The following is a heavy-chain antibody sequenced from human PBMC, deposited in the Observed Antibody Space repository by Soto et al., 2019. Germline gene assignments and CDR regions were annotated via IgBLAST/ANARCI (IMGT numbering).Heavy chain of an antibody. J-gene: IGHJ4*02. Sequence: QLQLQESGPGLVKPSETLSITCTVSGGSISSSSYYWGWIRQPPGKGLEWIGSIYDSGSTYYNPSLKRRVTISVDTSMRQFSLTLSSVTAADTDVYYCARHLSVTFGPGYFAYWGQGTLVTVSS. CDR3: ARHLSVTFGPGYFAY. CDR2: IYDSGST. CDR1: GGSISSSSYY. D-gene: IGHD4-17*01. V-gene: IGHV4-39*01.